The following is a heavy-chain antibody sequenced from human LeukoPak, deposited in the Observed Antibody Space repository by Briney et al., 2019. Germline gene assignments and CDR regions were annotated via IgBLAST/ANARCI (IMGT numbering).Heavy chain of an antibody. D-gene: IGHD3-22*01. CDR2: INPNSGGT. Sequence: ASVKVSCKASGYTFTGYYMQWVRQAPGQGLEWMGRINPNSGGTNNAQTFQGRVTKTRDTSISTANMELSRLRSDDTAVYYCARGATYYYDSSGYYRDYWGQGTLVTVSS. CDR3: ARGATYYYDSSGYYRDY. CDR1: GYTFTGYY. V-gene: IGHV1-2*06. J-gene: IGHJ4*02.